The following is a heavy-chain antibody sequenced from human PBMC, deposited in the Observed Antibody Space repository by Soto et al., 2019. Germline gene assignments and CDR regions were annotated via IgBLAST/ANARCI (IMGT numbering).Heavy chain of an antibody. Sequence: SETLSLTCSVSGDSMSSDSFYWIWIRQPPGKGLEWIGYVYSSGSTNYNPSLKSRVTISVDTSRNQFSLKVNSVTAADTAMYFCAHILSGSQFNYWGQGTPVTVFS. D-gene: IGHD3-9*01. CDR3: AHILSGSQFNY. V-gene: IGHV4-61*01. CDR2: VYSSGST. CDR1: GDSMSSDSFY. J-gene: IGHJ4*02.